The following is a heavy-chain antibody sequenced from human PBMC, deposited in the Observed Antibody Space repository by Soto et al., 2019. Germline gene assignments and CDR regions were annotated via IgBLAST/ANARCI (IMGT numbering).Heavy chain of an antibody. J-gene: IGHJ4*02. V-gene: IGHV4-31*03. CDR1: GGSISSGGYY. Sequence: QVQLQESGPGLVKPSQTLSLTCTVSGGSISSGGYYWSWIRQHPGKGLEWIVYIYYSGSTYYNPSLKSRVTISVDTSKNQFSLKLSSVTAADTAVYYCAREKMTTTHYYFDYWGQGTLVTVSS. CDR3: AREKMTTTHYYFDY. D-gene: IGHD4-17*01. CDR2: IYYSGST.